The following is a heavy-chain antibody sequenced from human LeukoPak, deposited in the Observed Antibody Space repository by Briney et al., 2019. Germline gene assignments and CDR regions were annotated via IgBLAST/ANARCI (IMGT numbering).Heavy chain of an antibody. J-gene: IGHJ3*02. CDR3: ARRTPYYYDSSGPLGGAFDI. D-gene: IGHD3-22*01. CDR2: VSYDGSNK. CDR1: GFTFSSYA. Sequence: PGGSLRLSCAASGFTFSSYAMHWVRQAPGKGLEWVAVVSYDGSNKYYAHSVKGRFTISRDNSKNTLYLQMHSLRPEDPAVYYCARRTPYYYDSSGPLGGAFDIWGQGTMVTVSS. V-gene: IGHV3-30-3*01.